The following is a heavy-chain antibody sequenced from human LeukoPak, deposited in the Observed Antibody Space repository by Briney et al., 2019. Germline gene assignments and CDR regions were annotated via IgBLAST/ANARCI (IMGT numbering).Heavy chain of an antibody. D-gene: IGHD3-10*01. CDR2: ISERGGST. V-gene: IGHV3-23*01. Sequence: GGSLRLSCAASGFTFSSYSMNWVRQAPGKGLEWVSYISERGGSTTYADSVKGRFTISRDTSLNTLCLQMNNLRAEDTAVYFCAKRGVVIRGILVIGYHQEAYHYDFWGQGVLVTVSS. CDR3: AKRGVVIRGILVIGYHQEAYHYDF. CDR1: GFTFSSYS. J-gene: IGHJ4*02.